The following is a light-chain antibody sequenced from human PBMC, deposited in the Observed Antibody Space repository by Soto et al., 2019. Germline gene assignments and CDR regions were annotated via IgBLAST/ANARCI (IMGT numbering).Light chain of an antibody. V-gene: IGKV3-11*01. J-gene: IGKJ1*01. Sequence: EIVLTQSPATLSLSPGERATLSCRASQSVRNFLAWYQQKPGQAPRLLIYDASSRATVIPGRFSGSWSGTDFTLTISSQEPEDFAVYYCQQRSNWPWTFGQGTQVEIK. CDR1: QSVRNF. CDR2: DAS. CDR3: QQRSNWPWT.